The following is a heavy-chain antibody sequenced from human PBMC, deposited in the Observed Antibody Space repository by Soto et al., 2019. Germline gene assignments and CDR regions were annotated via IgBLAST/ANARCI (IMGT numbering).Heavy chain of an antibody. J-gene: IGHJ4*02. V-gene: IGHV3-23*01. CDR3: AKVSSSWYAGFFDF. CDR2: LSDSGGSI. CDR1: GFTFSSHA. Sequence: EVQLLESGGGLVQPGGSLRLSCTASGFTFSSHAMTWVRQAPGKGLEWVSGLSDSGGSIYYADSVKGRFTISRDNSMNTLYLQMKTLRAEDTAVYYCAKVSSSWYAGFFDFWGQGTLVTVSS. D-gene: IGHD6-13*01.